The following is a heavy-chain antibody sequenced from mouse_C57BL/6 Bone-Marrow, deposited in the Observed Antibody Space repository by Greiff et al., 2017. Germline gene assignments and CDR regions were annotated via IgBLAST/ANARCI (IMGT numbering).Heavy chain of an antibody. V-gene: IGHV5-16*01. Sequence: EVHLVESEGGLVQPGSSMKLSCTASGFTFSDYYMAWVRQVPEKGLEWVANINYDGSSTYYLDSLKSRFIISRDNAKNILYLQMSSLKSEDTATYYCARDPVGYAMDYWGQGTSVTVSS. CDR2: INYDGSST. CDR1: GFTFSDYY. J-gene: IGHJ4*01. CDR3: ARDPVGYAMDY. D-gene: IGHD1-1*01.